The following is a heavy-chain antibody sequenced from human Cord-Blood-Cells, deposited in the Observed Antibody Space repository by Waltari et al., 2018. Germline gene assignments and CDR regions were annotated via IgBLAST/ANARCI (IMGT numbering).Heavy chain of an antibody. CDR2: ISSSSSTI. CDR3: ARDHEELQAFDI. J-gene: IGHJ3*02. Sequence: EVQLVVSGGGLVQPGGSLSLSCAASGFTFSSYSMNWVRQAPGKGLEWVSYISSSSSTIYYADSVKGRFTISRDNAKNSLYLQMNSLRAEDTAVYYCARDHEELQAFDIWGQGTMVTASS. D-gene: IGHD1-7*01. V-gene: IGHV3-48*01. CDR1: GFTFSSYS.